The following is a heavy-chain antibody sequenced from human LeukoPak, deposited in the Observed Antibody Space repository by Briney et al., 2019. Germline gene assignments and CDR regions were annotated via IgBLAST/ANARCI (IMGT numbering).Heavy chain of an antibody. D-gene: IGHD3-3*01. CDR3: ASDWGSDFWSGIDY. Sequence: PGGSLRLSCAAPGFTFSSYWMHWVRQAPGKGLVWVSRINSDGSSTSYADSVKGRFTISRDNAKNTLYLQMNSLRAEDTAVYYCASDWGSDFWSGIDYWGQGTLVTVSS. J-gene: IGHJ4*02. V-gene: IGHV3-74*01. CDR1: GFTFSSYW. CDR2: INSDGSST.